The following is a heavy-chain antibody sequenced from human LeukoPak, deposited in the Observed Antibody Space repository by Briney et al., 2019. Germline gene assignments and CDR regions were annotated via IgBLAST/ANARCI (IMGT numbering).Heavy chain of an antibody. Sequence: GGSLRLSCAASGFTFSSYAMSWLRQAPGKGLEWVSALSGSGGSTYYADSVKGRFTISRDNSKNTLYLQMNSLRAEDTAVYYCARVEYSSSPPFDYWGQGTLVTVSS. CDR3: ARVEYSSSPPFDY. J-gene: IGHJ4*02. CDR2: LSGSGGST. CDR1: GFTFSSYA. V-gene: IGHV3-23*01. D-gene: IGHD6-6*01.